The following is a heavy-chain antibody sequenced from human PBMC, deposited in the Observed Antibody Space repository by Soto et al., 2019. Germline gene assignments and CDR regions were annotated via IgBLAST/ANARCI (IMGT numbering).Heavy chain of an antibody. CDR1: GFTFDDYA. CDR3: AKDTGSSWIDY. Sequence: GGSLRLSCAASGFTFDDYAMHWVRQAPGKGLEWVSGISWNSGSIGYADSVKGRFTISRDNAKNSLYLQMNSLRAEDTALYYCAKDTGSSWIDYSARGTLFTVPS. J-gene: IGHJ4*02. CDR2: ISWNSGSI. V-gene: IGHV3-9*01. D-gene: IGHD6-13*01.